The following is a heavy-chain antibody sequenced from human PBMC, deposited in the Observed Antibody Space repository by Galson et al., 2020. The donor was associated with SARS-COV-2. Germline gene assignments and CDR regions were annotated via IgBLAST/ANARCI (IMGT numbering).Heavy chain of an antibody. CDR3: AREDGDHLFDY. J-gene: IGHJ4*01. CDR2: ISYDGSNK. D-gene: IGHD4-17*01. CDR1: GFTFSSYA. V-gene: IGHV3-30*04. Sequence: GESLKISCAASGFTFSSYAMHWVRQAPGQGLEWVAVISYDGSNKYYADSVKGRFTISRDNSKNTLYLQMTSLRAEDTAVYYCAREDGDHLFDYWGHGTLVIVFS.